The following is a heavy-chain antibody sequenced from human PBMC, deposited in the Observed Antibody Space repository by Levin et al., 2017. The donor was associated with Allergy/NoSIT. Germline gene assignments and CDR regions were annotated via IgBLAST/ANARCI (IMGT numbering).Heavy chain of an antibody. CDR1: GYTFTSYD. V-gene: IGHV1-8*01. CDR2: MNPNSGNT. J-gene: IGHJ3*02. Sequence: GESLKISCKASGYTFTSYDINWVRQATGQGLEWMGWMNPNSGNTGYAQKFQGRVTMTRNTSISTAYMELSSLRSEDTAVYYCARSGSYHHDAFDIWGQGTMVTVSS. D-gene: IGHD1-26*01. CDR3: ARSGSYHHDAFDI.